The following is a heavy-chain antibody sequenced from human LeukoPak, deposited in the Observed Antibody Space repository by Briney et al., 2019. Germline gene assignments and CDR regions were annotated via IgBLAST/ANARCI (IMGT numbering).Heavy chain of an antibody. D-gene: IGHD5-24*01. CDR1: GGSMSSYY. CDR2: IYYSGST. CDR3: ARGARAGYNLEPSGY. Sequence: SETLSLTCTVSGGSMSSYYWSWIRQPPGRGLEWIGYIYYSGSTKYNPSLKSRVTISVDTSKNQFSLKLSSVTAADTAVYYCARGARAGYNLEPSGYWGQGTLVTVSS. V-gene: IGHV4-59*08. J-gene: IGHJ4*02.